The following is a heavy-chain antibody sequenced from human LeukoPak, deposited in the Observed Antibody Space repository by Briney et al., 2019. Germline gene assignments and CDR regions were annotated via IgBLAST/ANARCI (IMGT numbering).Heavy chain of an antibody. V-gene: IGHV1-3*01. CDR2: INAGNGNT. J-gene: IGHJ4*02. D-gene: IGHD3-22*01. CDR3: ARSYYYDTSNAFDY. Sequence: GASVKDSCKASGYTFTSYAMHWVRQAPGQRLEWMGWINAGNGNTKYSQKFQGRVTITRDTSASTAYMELSSLRSEDTAVYYCARSYYYDTSNAFDYWGQGTLVTVSS. CDR1: GYTFTSYA.